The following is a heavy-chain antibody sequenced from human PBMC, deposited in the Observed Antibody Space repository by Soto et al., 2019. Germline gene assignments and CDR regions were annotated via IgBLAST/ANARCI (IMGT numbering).Heavy chain of an antibody. CDR3: ARSISP. Sequence: QVQLQESGPGLVKPSQTLSLTCTVSGGSISSGGYYWSWIRQHPGKGLEWIGYIYYSGSTYYNPSLXSXXTRAVDTSKNQFSRKLSSVAAADTAVYYCARSISPWGQGTLVTVSS. CDR1: GGSISSGGYY. D-gene: IGHD3-3*02. CDR2: IYYSGST. V-gene: IGHV4-31*03. J-gene: IGHJ5*02.